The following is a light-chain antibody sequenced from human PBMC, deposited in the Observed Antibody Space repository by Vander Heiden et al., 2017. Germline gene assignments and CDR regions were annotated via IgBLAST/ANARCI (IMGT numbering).Light chain of an antibody. CDR1: QGISSS. V-gene: IGKV1D-12*01. Sequence: DIQMTQSPSSVPASEGDSIIIICRESQGISSSLAWYQQKPGKAPKLLIYGASSRHSGVPSRFSGSGSGTEFTLTISSLQPEDFATYYCQQANTSPFTFGPGTKVDIK. CDR3: QQANTSPFT. J-gene: IGKJ3*01. CDR2: GAS.